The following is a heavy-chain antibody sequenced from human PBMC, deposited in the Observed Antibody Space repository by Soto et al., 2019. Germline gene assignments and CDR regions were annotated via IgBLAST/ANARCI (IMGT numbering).Heavy chain of an antibody. Sequence: PGGSLRLSCAASGFTVSSNYMSWVRQAPGKGLEWVSVIYSGGSTYYADSVKGRFTISRDNSKNTLYLQMNSLRAEDTAVYYCATPSGAFLEWSPKDNYYYYGMDVWGQGTTVTVSS. D-gene: IGHD3-3*01. CDR3: ATPSGAFLEWSPKDNYYYYGMDV. J-gene: IGHJ6*02. V-gene: IGHV3-66*01. CDR1: GFTVSSNY. CDR2: IYSGGST.